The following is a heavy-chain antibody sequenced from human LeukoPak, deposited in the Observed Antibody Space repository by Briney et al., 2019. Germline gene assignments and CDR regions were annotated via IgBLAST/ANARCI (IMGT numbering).Heavy chain of an antibody. V-gene: IGHV3-21*01. J-gene: IGHJ4*02. CDR2: ISSSSSFR. D-gene: IGHD3-22*01. CDR3: ARESSGYFY. CDR1: GFNFSSYS. Sequence: GGSLRLSCAASGFNFSSYSMNWVRQAPGKGLEWVSSISSSSSFRYYADSVKGRFTISRDNAKNSLYLEMNSLRAEDTAVYYCARESSGYFYWGQGTLVTVSS.